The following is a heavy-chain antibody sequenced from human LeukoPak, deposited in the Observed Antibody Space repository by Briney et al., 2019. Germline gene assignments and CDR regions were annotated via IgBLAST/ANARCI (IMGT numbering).Heavy chain of an antibody. CDR2: ISSSSTYI. CDR1: GFTFSSYS. Sequence: GGSLRLSCAASGFTFSSYSMNWVRQAPGKGLEWVSSISSSSTYIYYADSVKGRFTISRDNAKSSLYLQMNSLRAEDTAVYYCARWQRGNYDSSGYYSKNWLDPWAREPWSPSPQ. J-gene: IGHJ5*02. CDR3: ARWQRGNYDSSGYYSKNWLDP. D-gene: IGHD3-22*01. V-gene: IGHV3-21*01.